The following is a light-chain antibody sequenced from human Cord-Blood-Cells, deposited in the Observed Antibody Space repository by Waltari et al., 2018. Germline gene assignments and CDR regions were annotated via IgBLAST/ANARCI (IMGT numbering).Light chain of an antibody. CDR2: DAS. CDR1: QSISSW. J-gene: IGKJ3*01. V-gene: IGKV1-5*01. CDR3: QQYNSYSPERFT. Sequence: DIQMTQSPSTLSASVGDRVTITCRASQSISSWLAWYQQKPGKAPKLLIYDASSLESGGPSRFSGSGSGTEFTLTISSLQPDDFATYYCQQYNSYSPERFTFGPGTKVDIK.